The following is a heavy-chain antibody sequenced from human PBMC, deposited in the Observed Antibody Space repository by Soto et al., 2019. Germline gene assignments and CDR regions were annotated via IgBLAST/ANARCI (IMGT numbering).Heavy chain of an antibody. CDR1: VGSISSYY. D-gene: IGHD1-26*01. J-gene: IGHJ4*02. CDR2: IYYSGST. Sequence: PSETLSLTCTVSVGSISSYYWSWIRQPPGKGLEWIGYIYYSGSTNYNPSLKSRVTISVDTSKNQFSLKLSSVTAADTAVYYCANLGVGATFFDYWGQGSLVTASS. V-gene: IGHV4-59*01. CDR3: ANLGVGATFFDY.